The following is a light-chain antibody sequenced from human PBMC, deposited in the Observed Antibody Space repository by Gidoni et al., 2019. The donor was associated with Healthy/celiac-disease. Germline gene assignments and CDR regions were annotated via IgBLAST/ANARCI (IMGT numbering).Light chain of an antibody. CDR1: SSNIGAGYD. CDR3: QSYDSSLSGYV. Sequence: QSVLTQPPSVSGAPGQRVTISCTGSSSNIGAGYDVHWYQQLPGTAPKLLIYGNSHRPSGVPDRFSVSKSGTSASLAITGLQAEDEADYYCQSYDSSLSGYVFGTGTKVTVL. J-gene: IGLJ1*01. CDR2: GNS. V-gene: IGLV1-40*01.